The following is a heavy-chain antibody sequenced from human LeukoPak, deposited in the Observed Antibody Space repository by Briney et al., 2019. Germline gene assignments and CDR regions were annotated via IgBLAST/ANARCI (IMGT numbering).Heavy chain of an antibody. CDR3: AKGEAATATGGDWFDP. Sequence: ASVKVSCKASGYTFTYYAMNWVRQAPGQGLEWLGWINTNTGNPTYAQGFTGRFVFSLDTSVSTAYLQISSLKTEDTAVYYCAKGEAATATGGDWFDPWGQGTLVTVSS. V-gene: IGHV7-4-1*02. CDR2: INTNTGNP. CDR1: GYTFTYYA. J-gene: IGHJ5*02. D-gene: IGHD6-13*01.